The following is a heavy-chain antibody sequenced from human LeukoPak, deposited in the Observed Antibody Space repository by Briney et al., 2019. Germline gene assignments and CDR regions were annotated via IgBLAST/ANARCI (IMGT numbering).Heavy chain of an antibody. D-gene: IGHD3-10*01. Sequence: GGSLRLSCAASGYTFSSYWMHWVRHVPGQGVGWVSRIDTDGRTTDYADSVRGRFTIYRDNVQNTLYLQMHSLTAEDTAVYYCARDVAGARSYWGQGALVSVSS. CDR3: ARDVAGARSY. CDR2: IDTDGRTT. J-gene: IGHJ4*02. V-gene: IGHV3-74*01. CDR1: GYTFSSYW.